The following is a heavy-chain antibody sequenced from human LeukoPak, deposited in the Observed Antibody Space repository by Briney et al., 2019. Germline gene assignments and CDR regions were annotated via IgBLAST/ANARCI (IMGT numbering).Heavy chain of an antibody. V-gene: IGHV4-4*07. Sequence: SETLSLTCTVSGGSISSYYWSWIRQPAGKGLEWIGRIYTSESTNYNPSLKSRVTMSVDTSKNQFSLKLSSVTAADTAVYYCARGQVVGATTFYYYYMDVWGKGTTDTVSS. CDR3: ARGQVVGATTFYYYYMDV. J-gene: IGHJ6*03. CDR2: IYTSEST. D-gene: IGHD1-26*01. CDR1: GGSISSYY.